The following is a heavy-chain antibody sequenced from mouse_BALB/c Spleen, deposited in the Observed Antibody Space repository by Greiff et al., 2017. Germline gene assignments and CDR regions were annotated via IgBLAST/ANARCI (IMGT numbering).Heavy chain of an antibody. CDR1: GFSLTGYG. V-gene: IGHV2-6-7*01. Sequence: VKVVESGPGLVAPSQSLSITCTVSGFSLTGYGVNWVRQPPGKGLEWLGMIWGDGSTDYNSALKSRLSISKDNSKSQVFLKMNSLQTDDTARYYCARERAYGNYWYFDVWGAGTTVTVSS. D-gene: IGHD2-1*01. CDR3: ARERAYGNYWYFDV. J-gene: IGHJ1*01. CDR2: IWGDGST.